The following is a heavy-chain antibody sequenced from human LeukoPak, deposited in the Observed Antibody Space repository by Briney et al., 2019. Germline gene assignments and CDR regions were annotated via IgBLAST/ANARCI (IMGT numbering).Heavy chain of an antibody. CDR3: AKGDYSSWPYSHFDL. V-gene: IGHV3-9*03. CDR1: GFTFDEFA. Sequence: GGSLRLSCAASGFTFDEFAMHWVRQVPGKGLEWVSAITWNSGVINYADSAKGRFTISRDNAKTSLYLHMNSLRVEDMALYYCAKGDYSSWPYSHFDLWGHGTLVTVSS. CDR2: ITWNSGVI. D-gene: IGHD6-6*01. J-gene: IGHJ2*01.